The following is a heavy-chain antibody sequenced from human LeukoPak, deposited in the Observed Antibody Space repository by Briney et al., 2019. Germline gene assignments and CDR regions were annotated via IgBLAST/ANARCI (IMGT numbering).Heavy chain of an antibody. CDR2: INPNSGDT. CDR1: GYTFTGPY. J-gene: IGHJ4*02. V-gene: IGHV1-2*02. D-gene: IGHD1-1*01. Sequence: ASVKVSCKASGYTFTGPYIHWVRQAPGQGFEWMGWINPNSGDTNYAQNFQGRATMTRDTSISTAYMELSRLRFDDTAVYYCASPYNWGYDYWGQGTLVTVPP. CDR3: ASPYNWGYDY.